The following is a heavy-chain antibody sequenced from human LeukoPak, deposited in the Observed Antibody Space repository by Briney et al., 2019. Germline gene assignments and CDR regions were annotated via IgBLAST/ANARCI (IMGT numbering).Heavy chain of an antibody. Sequence: GEPLQICCVGAEYSCTNDWICLVRQMPGKGLGWMGIIYPVHSDTRYSHSLQGQATISADTSISTAYLQWSSLKASDTAMYYCASHRGYCSITNCNLDNWGQGTLVTVSS. CDR2: IYPVHSDT. D-gene: IGHD2-2*01. CDR3: ASHRGYCSITNCNLDN. CDR1: EYSCTNDW. J-gene: IGHJ4*02. V-gene: IGHV5-51*01.